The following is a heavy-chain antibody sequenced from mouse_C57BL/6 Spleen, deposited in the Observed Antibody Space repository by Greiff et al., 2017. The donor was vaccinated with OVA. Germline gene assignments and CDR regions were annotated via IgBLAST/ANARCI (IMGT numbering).Heavy chain of an antibody. CDR3: VGDYVWYFDV. Sequence: EVQLVESGGGLVQPKGSLKLSCAASGFSFNTYAMNWVRQAPGKGLEWVARIRSKSNNYATYYADSVKDRFTISRDDSESMLYLQMNNLKTEDTAMYYCVGDYVWYFDVWGTGTTVTVSS. V-gene: IGHV10-1*01. J-gene: IGHJ1*03. CDR1: GFSFNTYA. CDR2: IRSKSNNYAT. D-gene: IGHD2-4*01.